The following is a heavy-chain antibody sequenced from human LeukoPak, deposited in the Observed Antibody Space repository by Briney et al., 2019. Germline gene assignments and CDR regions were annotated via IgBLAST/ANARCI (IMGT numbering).Heavy chain of an antibody. V-gene: IGHV1-46*01. J-gene: IGHJ4*02. CDR2: IKPSGGST. CDR3: ARDQGGFSHY. D-gene: IGHD2-15*01. Sequence: ASVTVSCKASGYTFTSYYMHWVRQAPGQGLEWMGIIKPSGGSTTYAQKFQGRVSMTRDTSTSTVYMELSSLRSDDSAVYYCARDQGGFSHYWGQGALGTVS. CDR1: GYTFTSYY.